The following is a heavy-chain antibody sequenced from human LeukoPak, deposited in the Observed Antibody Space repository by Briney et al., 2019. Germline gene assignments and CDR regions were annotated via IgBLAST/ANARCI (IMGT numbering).Heavy chain of an antibody. V-gene: IGHV3-33*06. Sequence: GRSLRLSCAASGFTFSSYGMHWVRQAPGKGLEWVAVIWYDGSDKYYADSVKGRFTISRDNSKNTLYLQMNSLRAEDTAVYYCAKVALVGVVVAATPYYFDYWGQGTLVTVSS. CDR3: AKVALVGVVVAATPYYFDY. CDR2: IWYDGSDK. D-gene: IGHD2-15*01. CDR1: GFTFSSYG. J-gene: IGHJ4*02.